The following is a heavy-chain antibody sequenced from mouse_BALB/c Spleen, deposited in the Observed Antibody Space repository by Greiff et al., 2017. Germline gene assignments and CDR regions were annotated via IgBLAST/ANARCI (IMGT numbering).Heavy chain of an antibody. V-gene: IGHV5-9-4*01. J-gene: IGHJ3*01. CDR3: ARDLNGKAWFAY. CDR2: ISSGGSYT. CDR1: GFTFSSYA. D-gene: IGHD2-1*01. Sequence: EVQLVESGGGLVKPGGSLKLSCAASGFTFSSYAMSWVRQSPEKRLEWVAEISSGGSYTYYPDTVTGRFTISRDNAKNTLYLEMSSLRSEDTAMYYCARDLNGKAWFAYWGQGTLVTVSA.